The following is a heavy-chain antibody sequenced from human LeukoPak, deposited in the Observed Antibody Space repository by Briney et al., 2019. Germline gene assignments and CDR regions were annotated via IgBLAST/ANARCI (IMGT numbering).Heavy chain of an antibody. CDR3: ARDGPWKSDC. V-gene: IGHV4-39*02. Sequence: SQTLSLTCTVSGGSVSSDYYWGWIRPPPGKGLEWIGSICSGGNTCYNPSLKSRVTIPADSSKNHFFLQLTSATAADTAVYFCARDGPWKSDCWGQGTLVTVSS. J-gene: IGHJ4*02. CDR2: ICSGGNT. CDR1: GGSVSSDYY. D-gene: IGHD1-1*01.